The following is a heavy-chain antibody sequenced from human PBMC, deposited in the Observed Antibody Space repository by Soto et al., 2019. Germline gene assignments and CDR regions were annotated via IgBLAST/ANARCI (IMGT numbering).Heavy chain of an antibody. V-gene: IGHV3-66*01. CDR1: GFTVSSNY. J-gene: IGHJ3*02. CDR2: IYSGGST. D-gene: IGHD5-12*01. CDR3: AREDGYRGGDAFDI. Sequence: GGSLRLSCEASGFTVSSNYMSWVRQAPGKGLEWVSVIYSGGSTYYADSVKGRFTISRDNSKNTLYLQMNSLRAEDTAVYYCAREDGYRGGDAFDIWGQGTMVTVSS.